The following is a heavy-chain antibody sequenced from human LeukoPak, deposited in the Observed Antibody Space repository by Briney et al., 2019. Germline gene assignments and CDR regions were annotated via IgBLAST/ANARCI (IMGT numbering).Heavy chain of an antibody. CDR1: GFTVSSNY. J-gene: IGHJ3*02. D-gene: IGHD5-24*01. CDR2: IYSGGST. Sequence: GGSLTLSCAASGFTVSSNYMSWVRQAPGKGLEWISVIYSGGSTNYAGSVKGRFTITRDNSKKTLYLQMNSLRAEDTAVYYCARVDGYNFDAFDIWGQGTMVTVSS. CDR3: ARVDGYNFDAFDI. V-gene: IGHV3-53*01.